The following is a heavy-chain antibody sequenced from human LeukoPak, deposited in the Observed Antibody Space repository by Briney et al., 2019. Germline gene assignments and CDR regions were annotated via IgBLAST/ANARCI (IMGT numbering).Heavy chain of an antibody. J-gene: IGHJ4*02. V-gene: IGHV3-9*01. CDR1: GFTFEDHV. CDR2: ISWSGDRM. Sequence: GGSLRLSCAASGFTFEDHVMHWVRQAPGKGLEWVSSISWSGDRMGYADAVKGRFTTSRDNAKNSLFLQMNSLRVEDTALYYCAKDLGGSATTVWGQGTLVTVSS. D-gene: IGHD2-2*01. CDR3: AKDLGGSATTV.